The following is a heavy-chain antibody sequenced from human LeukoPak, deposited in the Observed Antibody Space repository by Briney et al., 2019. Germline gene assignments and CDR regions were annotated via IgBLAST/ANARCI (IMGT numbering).Heavy chain of an antibody. CDR2: INSSSSTI. V-gene: IGHV3-48*01. CDR1: GFTFSSYS. J-gene: IGHJ6*02. CDR3: ARDLPYGDYFPYGMDV. Sequence: PGGSLRLSCAASGFTFSSYSMNWVRQAPGKGLEWVSYINSSSSTIYYADSVKGRFTISRDNAKNSLYLQMNSLRAEDTAVYYCARDLPYGDYFPYGMDVWGQGTTVTVSS. D-gene: IGHD4-17*01.